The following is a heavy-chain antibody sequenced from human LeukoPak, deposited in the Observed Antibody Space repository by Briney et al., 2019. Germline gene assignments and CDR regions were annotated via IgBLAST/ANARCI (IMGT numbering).Heavy chain of an antibody. Sequence: QSGGSLRLSCAASGFTFSSYAMSWVRQAPGKGLEWVAVISYDGRNKHYPDSVKGRFTISRDISTDTLWLQMDSLRTEDTAVYYCARVLRYFDWLPHYYYYGMDVWGQGTTVTVSS. CDR2: ISYDGRNK. CDR1: GFTFSSYA. J-gene: IGHJ6*02. V-gene: IGHV3-30*03. CDR3: ARVLRYFDWLPHYYYYGMDV. D-gene: IGHD3-9*01.